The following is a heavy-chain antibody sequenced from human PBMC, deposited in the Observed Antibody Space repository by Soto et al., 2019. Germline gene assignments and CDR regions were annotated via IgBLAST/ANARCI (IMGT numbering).Heavy chain of an antibody. J-gene: IGHJ6*02. V-gene: IGHV1-8*01. Sequence: QVQLVQSGAEVKKPGASVKVSCKASGYTFTSYDINWVRQATGQGLEWMGWMNPNSGNTGYAQKFQGRVTMTRNTSRSTASMELSSLRSEDTAVYYCARRGYSSSWYYYYYAGMDVWGQGTTVTVPS. CDR2: MNPNSGNT. D-gene: IGHD6-13*01. CDR1: GYTFTSYD. CDR3: ARRGYSSSWYYYYYAGMDV.